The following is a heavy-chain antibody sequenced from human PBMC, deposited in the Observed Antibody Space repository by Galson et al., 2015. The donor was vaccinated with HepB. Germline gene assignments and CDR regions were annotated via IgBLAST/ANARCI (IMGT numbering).Heavy chain of an antibody. CDR2: IRSKAYGGTT. CDR1: GFTFGDYA. Sequence: SLRLSCAASGFTFGDYAMSWFRQAPGKGLKWVGFIRSKAYGGTTEYAASVKGRFTISRDDSKSIAYLQMNSLKTEDTAVYYCTRAHFYDYGDYGGTSKYYFDYWGQGTLVTVSS. D-gene: IGHD4-17*01. CDR3: TRAHFYDYGDYGGTSKYYFDY. V-gene: IGHV3-49*03. J-gene: IGHJ4*02.